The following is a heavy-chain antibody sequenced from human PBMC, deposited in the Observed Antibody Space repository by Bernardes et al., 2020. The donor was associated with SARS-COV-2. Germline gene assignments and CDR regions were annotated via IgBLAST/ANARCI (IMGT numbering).Heavy chain of an antibody. V-gene: IGHV3-21*01. J-gene: IGHJ3*02. CDR3: ARIGFPIAVAVVDAFDI. D-gene: IGHD6-19*01. CDR2: ISSSSSYI. Sequence: GGSLRLSCAASGFTFSSYSMNWVRQAPGKGLEWVSSISSSSSYIYYADSVKGRFTISRDNAKNSLYLQMNSLRAEDTAVYYCARIGFPIAVAVVDAFDIWGQGTMVTVSS. CDR1: GFTFSSYS.